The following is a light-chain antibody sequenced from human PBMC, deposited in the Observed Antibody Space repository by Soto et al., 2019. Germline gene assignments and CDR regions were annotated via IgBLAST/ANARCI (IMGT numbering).Light chain of an antibody. CDR1: QSPLYSDGNTY. J-gene: IGKJ2*01. V-gene: IGKV2-30*01. CDR3: MQGTHWPYT. CDR2: KVS. Sequence: DVVMTQSPLSLPVTLGQPASISCRSSQSPLYSDGNTYLSWFHQRPGQSPRRLIYKVSNRDSVVPDRFSGSGSGTDFTLQINRVEAEDVGVYYCMQGTHWPYTFGQGTKLEIK.